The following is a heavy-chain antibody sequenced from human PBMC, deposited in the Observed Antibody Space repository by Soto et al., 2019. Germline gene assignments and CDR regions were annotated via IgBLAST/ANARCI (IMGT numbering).Heavy chain of an antibody. D-gene: IGHD2-15*01. CDR2: INHSGST. V-gene: IGHV4-34*01. J-gene: IGHJ6*02. CDR3: ARGWDCSGGSCYSEYYGMDV. CDR1: GGSFSGYY. Sequence: SETLSLTCAVYGGSFSGYYWSWIRQPPGKGLEWIGEINHSGSTNYNPSLKSRVTISVDTSKNQFSLKLSSVTAADTAVYYCARGWDCSGGSCYSEYYGMDVWGQGTTVNVS.